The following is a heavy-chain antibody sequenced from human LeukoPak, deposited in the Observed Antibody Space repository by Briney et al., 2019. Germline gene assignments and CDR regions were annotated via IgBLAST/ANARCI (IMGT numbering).Heavy chain of an antibody. CDR3: ARVGYSSSWYGYYYYYGMDV. CDR2: IYYSGST. V-gene: IGHV4-59*01. CDR1: GGSISSYY. Sequence: SETLSLTCTVSGGSISSYYWSWIRQPPGKGLEWIGYIYYSGSTNYNPSLKSRVTISVDTSKNQFSLKLSSVIAADTAVYYCARVGYSSSWYGYYYYYGMDVWGQGTTVTVSS. D-gene: IGHD6-13*01. J-gene: IGHJ6*02.